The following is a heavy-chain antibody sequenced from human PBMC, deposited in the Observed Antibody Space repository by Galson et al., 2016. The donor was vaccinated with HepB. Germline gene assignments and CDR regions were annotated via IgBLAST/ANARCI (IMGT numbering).Heavy chain of an antibody. D-gene: IGHD3-22*01. CDR2: ISGRGENT. CDR3: AKGRNFYDKSGYFAD. Sequence: SLRLSCAASGFTFTNHAMSWVRQAPGKGLEWVSTISGRGENTFYADSVKGRFTIPRDNSKNTVFLQMNSLRAEDTAVYYCAKGRNFYDKSGYFADWGQGTLVTVSS. CDR1: GFTFTNHA. V-gene: IGHV3-23*01. J-gene: IGHJ4*02.